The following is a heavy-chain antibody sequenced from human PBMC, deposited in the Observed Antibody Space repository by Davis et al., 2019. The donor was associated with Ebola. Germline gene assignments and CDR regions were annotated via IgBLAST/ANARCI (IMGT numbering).Heavy chain of an antibody. D-gene: IGHD5-18*01. Sequence: ASVKVSCKASGYTFIGYYMHWVRQATGQGLEWMGWMNPNSGNTGYAQKFQGRVTMTRNTSISTAYMELSSLRSEDTAVYYCARGLRGYSLGGDYWGQGTLVTVSS. CDR2: MNPNSGNT. J-gene: IGHJ4*02. CDR1: GYTFIGYY. CDR3: ARGLRGYSLGGDY. V-gene: IGHV1-8*01.